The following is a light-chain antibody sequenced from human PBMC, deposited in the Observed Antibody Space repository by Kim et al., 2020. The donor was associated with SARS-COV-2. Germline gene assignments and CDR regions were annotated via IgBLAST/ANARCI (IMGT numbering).Light chain of an antibody. CDR1: SLRSFY. V-gene: IGLV3-19*01. Sequence: SSELTQDPAVSVALGQTVRITCQGPSLRSFYARWYQQRAGEAPGGVMHGRNDRPSGIPDRFFDCSSGDTASLTITGAQADDEADCYCMCRDRTGNYLVFG. CDR3: MCRDRTGNYLV. J-gene: IGLJ2*01. CDR2: GRN.